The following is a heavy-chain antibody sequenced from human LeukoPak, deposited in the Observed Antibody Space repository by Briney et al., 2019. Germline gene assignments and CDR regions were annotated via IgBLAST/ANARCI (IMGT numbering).Heavy chain of an antibody. V-gene: IGHV3-7*04. J-gene: IGHJ4*02. CDR2: IHPGGNEK. Sequence: GGSLRLSCAVSGFSFTNFWMSWVRQAPGRGLEWVANIHPGGNEKYHVESVKGRFTISRDNTKNLLFLQMNGLRAEDTAVYYCARGDAFSGDHWGQGTLVTVSS. CDR1: GFSFTNFW. CDR3: ARGDAFSGDH.